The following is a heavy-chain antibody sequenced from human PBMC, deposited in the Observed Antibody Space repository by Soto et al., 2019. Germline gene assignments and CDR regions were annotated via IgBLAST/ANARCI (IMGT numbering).Heavy chain of an antibody. J-gene: IGHJ6*02. V-gene: IGHV3-7*05. CDR1: GFTFRTYW. CDR2: INLDGSEK. Sequence: EVQLVESGGGLVQPGGSLRLSCAASGFTFRTYWLSWVRQVPGKGLEWVANINLDGSEKNYVDSVKGRFTISRDNARNSLYLQTSSLRAEDTALYYCARDGRTSWYSYDYNGMDVWGQGTTVTVSS. CDR3: ARDGRTSWYSYDYNGMDV. D-gene: IGHD5-18*01.